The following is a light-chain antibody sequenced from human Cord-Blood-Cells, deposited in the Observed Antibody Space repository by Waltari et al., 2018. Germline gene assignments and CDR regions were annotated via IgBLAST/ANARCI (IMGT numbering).Light chain of an antibody. CDR3: QQSYSTPRKT. Sequence: DIQMTQSPSSLSASVGDRVTITCRASQSISSYLNWYQLKPGKAPKLLIYAASSLQSGVPSRFSGSGSGTDFTLTISSLQPEDFATYYCQQSYSTPRKTFGQGTKVEIK. CDR2: AAS. CDR1: QSISSY. V-gene: IGKV1-39*01. J-gene: IGKJ1*01.